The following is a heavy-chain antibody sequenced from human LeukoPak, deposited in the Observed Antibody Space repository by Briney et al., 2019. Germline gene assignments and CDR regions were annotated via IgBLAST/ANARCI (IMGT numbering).Heavy chain of an antibody. J-gene: IGHJ4*02. V-gene: IGHV4-34*01. Sequence: SETLSLTCAVYGGSFSGYYWSWIRQPPGKGLEWIGEINHSGSTNYNPSLKSRVTISVDTSKNQFSLKLSSVTAAVTAVYYCARGQTLTYYYDSSGYYYDYWGQGTLVTVSS. D-gene: IGHD3-22*01. CDR2: INHSGST. CDR1: GGSFSGYY. CDR3: ARGQTLTYYYDSSGYYYDY.